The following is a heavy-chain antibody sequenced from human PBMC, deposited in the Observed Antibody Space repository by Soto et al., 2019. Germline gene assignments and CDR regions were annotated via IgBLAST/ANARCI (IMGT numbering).Heavy chain of an antibody. CDR3: ARVLVGATPVDY. CDR1: GYTYTSYA. Sequence: QVQLVQSWAEEKEPGASVKVSCKASGYTYTSYAMDRVRQAPGQRREWMGWINAGNGNTKYSQKFQGRVTITRDTSASTAYMELSSLRYEDTAVYYCARVLVGATPVDYWGQGTLVTVSS. CDR2: INAGNGNT. J-gene: IGHJ4*02. V-gene: IGHV1-3*05. D-gene: IGHD1-26*01.